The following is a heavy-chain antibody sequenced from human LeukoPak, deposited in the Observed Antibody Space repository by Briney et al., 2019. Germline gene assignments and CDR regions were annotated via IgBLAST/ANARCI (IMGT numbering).Heavy chain of an antibody. CDR2: LDPEDGET. Sequence: ASVKVSCKVSGYTLTELSIHWVRQAPGKGLEWMGGLDPEDGETIYAQKFQGGLTMTEDTSTDTAYMELSSLTSEDTAVYYCATDSNCGGGSCDAFDIWGQGTMVTVSS. CDR3: ATDSNCGGGSCDAFDI. CDR1: GYTLTELS. V-gene: IGHV1-24*01. D-gene: IGHD2-15*01. J-gene: IGHJ3*02.